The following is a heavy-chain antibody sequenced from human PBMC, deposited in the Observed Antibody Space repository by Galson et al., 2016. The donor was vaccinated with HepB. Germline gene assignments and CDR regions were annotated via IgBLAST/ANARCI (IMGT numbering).Heavy chain of an antibody. CDR3: ARDSPYYYDSSGYYYYYYYYGMDV. D-gene: IGHD3-22*01. CDR2: INPNGGST. J-gene: IGHJ6*02. V-gene: IGHV1-46*01. CDR1: GYTFTSYY. Sequence: SVKVSCKASGYTFTSYYMHWVRQAPGQGLEWMGIINPNGGSTSYAQKFQGRVTMTRDTSTSTVYMELSSLRSEDTAVYYCARDSPYYYDSSGYYYYYYYYGMDVWGQGTTVTVSS.